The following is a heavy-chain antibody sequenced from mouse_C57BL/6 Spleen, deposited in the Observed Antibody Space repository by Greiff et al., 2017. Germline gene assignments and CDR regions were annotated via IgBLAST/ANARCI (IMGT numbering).Heavy chain of an antibody. Sequence: QVQLQQSGAELAKPGASVKLSCKASGYTFTSYWMHWVKQRPGQGLEWIGYINPSSGYTKYNQKFKDKATLTADKSSSTAYMQLSSLTYEDSAVYYCARSTASIGYAMDYWGQGTSVTVSS. D-gene: IGHD2-14*01. CDR2: INPSSGYT. CDR1: GYTFTSYW. J-gene: IGHJ4*01. V-gene: IGHV1-7*01. CDR3: ARSTASIGYAMDY.